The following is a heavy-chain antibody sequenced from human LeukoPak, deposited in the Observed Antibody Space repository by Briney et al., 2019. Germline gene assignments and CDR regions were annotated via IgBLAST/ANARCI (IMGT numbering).Heavy chain of an antibody. CDR2: ISSSSSYI. Sequence: PGGSLRLSCAASGFTFSSYSMNWVRQAPGKGLEWVSSISSSSSYIYYADSVKGRFTISRDNAKNSLYLQMNSLRAEDTAVYYCAGFSYSSSWNPFDPWGQGTLVTVSS. J-gene: IGHJ5*02. CDR3: AGFSYSSSWNPFDP. CDR1: GFTFSSYS. D-gene: IGHD6-13*01. V-gene: IGHV3-21*01.